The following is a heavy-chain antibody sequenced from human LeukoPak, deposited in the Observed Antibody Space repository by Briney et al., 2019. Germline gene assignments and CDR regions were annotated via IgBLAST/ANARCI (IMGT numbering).Heavy chain of an antibody. CDR1: GYTFTGYY. J-gene: IGHJ6*03. D-gene: IGHD6-13*01. CDR3: ARKGAAGLFDSSYYYYMDV. Sequence: ASVKVSCKASGYTFTGYYMHWVRQAPGQGLEWMGWINPNSGGTNYAQKFQGRVTMTRDTSISTAYMELSRLRSDDTAVYYCARKGAAGLFDSSYYYYMDVWGKGTTVTISS. V-gene: IGHV1-2*02. CDR2: INPNSGGT.